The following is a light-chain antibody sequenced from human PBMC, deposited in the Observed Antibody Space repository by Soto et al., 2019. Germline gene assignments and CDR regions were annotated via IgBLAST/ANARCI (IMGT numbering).Light chain of an antibody. J-gene: IGKJ1*01. V-gene: IGKV3-11*01. CDR1: QSIGTY. CDR2: HTS. CDR3: QQRSDWTRT. Sequence: TLSLYPGERATLSCRASQSIGTYLAWYQQKPDQAPRLLIYHTSNRATGIPARFSGSGSGTDFTLTISGLEPEDFAVYYCQQRSDWTRTFGQGTKVEVK.